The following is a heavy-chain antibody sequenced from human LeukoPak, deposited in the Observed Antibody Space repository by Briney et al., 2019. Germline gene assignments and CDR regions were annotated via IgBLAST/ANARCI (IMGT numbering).Heavy chain of an antibody. CDR2: ISYDGSNK. CDR1: GFTFGDYG. D-gene: IGHD1-26*01. Sequence: GGSLRLSCAASGFTFGDYGMHWVRQAPGKGLEWLAVISYDGSNKYYADSVKGRFTISRDNSKNTLYLQMNSLRAEDTAVYYCARGLPIVGATRVDYWGQGTLVTVSS. V-gene: IGHV3-30*03. J-gene: IGHJ4*02. CDR3: ARGLPIVGATRVDY.